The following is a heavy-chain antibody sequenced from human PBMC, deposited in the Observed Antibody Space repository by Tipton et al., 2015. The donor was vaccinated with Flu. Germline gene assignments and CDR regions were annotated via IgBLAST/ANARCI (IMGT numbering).Heavy chain of an antibody. D-gene: IGHD4-11*01. Sequence: SLRLSCAASGFTLSSYWMTWVRQAPGKGLEWVANIKQDGSEKYYVDSVKGRFTISRDNAQKSLSLQMNSLRAEDTAVYYCARFLQSYYMDVWGKGTTVTVSS. CDR3: ARFLQSYYMDV. J-gene: IGHJ6*03. CDR1: GFTLSSYW. V-gene: IGHV3-7*01. CDR2: IKQDGSEK.